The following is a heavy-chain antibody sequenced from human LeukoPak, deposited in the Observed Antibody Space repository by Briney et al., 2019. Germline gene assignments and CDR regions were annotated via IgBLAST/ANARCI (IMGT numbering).Heavy chain of an antibody. CDR1: GGSISTYY. Sequence: SETLSLTCTVSGGSISTYYWSWIRQPPGKGLEWIGYIFYTGITNRNPSLRSRVTISVDTSKNRFSLNLNSVTAADTAVYYCARTYGSSGLGYFDLWGRGTLVTVSS. CDR2: IFYTGIT. V-gene: IGHV4-59*01. J-gene: IGHJ2*01. D-gene: IGHD6-13*01. CDR3: ARTYGSSGLGYFDL.